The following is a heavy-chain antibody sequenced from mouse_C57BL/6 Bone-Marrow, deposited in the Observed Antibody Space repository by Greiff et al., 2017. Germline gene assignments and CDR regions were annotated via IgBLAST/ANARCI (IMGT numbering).Heavy chain of an antibody. CDR3: ARCDYYGSSYFFDY. J-gene: IGHJ2*01. CDR1: GYTFTSYW. CDR2: LDPSDSYT. D-gene: IGHD1-1*01. V-gene: IGHV1-69*01. Sequence: VQLQQPGAELVMPGASVKLSCKASGYTFTSYWMHWVKQRPGQGLEWIGELDPSDSYTNYNQKFKGKSTLTVDKSSSTAYMQLSSLTSEDSAVYYCARCDYYGSSYFFDYWGQGTTLTVSS.